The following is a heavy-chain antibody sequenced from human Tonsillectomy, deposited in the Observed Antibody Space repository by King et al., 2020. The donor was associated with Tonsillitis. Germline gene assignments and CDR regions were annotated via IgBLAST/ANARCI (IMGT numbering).Heavy chain of an antibody. Sequence: VQLQQWGAGLLKPSETLSLTCAVYGGSFSGYFWSWIRQPPGKGLEWIGEINHSGSTNYNPSLKSRVTISVDTSKNQFSLKLTSVTAADTAVYYFASRWGLGAFDIWGQGTMVTVSS. CDR1: GGSFSGYF. CDR2: INHSGST. V-gene: IGHV4-34*01. D-gene: IGHD2-21*01. J-gene: IGHJ3*02. CDR3: ASRWGLGAFDI.